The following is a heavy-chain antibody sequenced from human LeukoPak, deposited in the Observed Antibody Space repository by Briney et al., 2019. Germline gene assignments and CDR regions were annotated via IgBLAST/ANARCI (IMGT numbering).Heavy chain of an antibody. CDR2: ISSSRSYI. V-gene: IGHV3-21*04. J-gene: IGHJ4*02. CDR3: AKGRPYGDYVSHFDY. D-gene: IGHD4-17*01. Sequence: GGSLRLSCAASGFTFSSYRMKGVRQAPGKGLEGGASISSSRSYIYYADSVKGRFTISRDNPKNTLNLQMNSLRAEDTAVYYCAKGRPYGDYVSHFDYWGQGTLVTVSS. CDR1: GFTFSSYR.